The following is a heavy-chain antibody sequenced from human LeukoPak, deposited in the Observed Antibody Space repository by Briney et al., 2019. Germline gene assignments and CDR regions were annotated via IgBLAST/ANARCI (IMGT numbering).Heavy chain of an antibody. CDR1: GFTFSSYG. V-gene: IGHV3-33*01. D-gene: IGHD3-16*01. CDR3: AREITVDDAFGI. Sequence: GGSLRLSCAASGFTFSSYGMHWVRQAPGKGLEWVAVIWYDGSNKYYADSVKGRFTISRDNSKNTLYLQMNSLRAEDTAVYYCAREITVDDAFGIWGQGTMVTVSS. CDR2: IWYDGSNK. J-gene: IGHJ3*02.